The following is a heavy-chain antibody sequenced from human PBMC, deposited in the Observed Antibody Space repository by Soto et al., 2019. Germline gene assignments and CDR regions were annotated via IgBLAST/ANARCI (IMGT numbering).Heavy chain of an antibody. CDR3: AKDRRNWNYLDY. D-gene: IGHD1-20*01. V-gene: IGHV3-30*18. J-gene: IGHJ4*02. Sequence: PGGSLRLSCAASGFTFSSYGMHWVRQAPGKGLEGVAVISDDGSNKYYADSVKGRVTISKDNSKNTLYLQMNSLRAEDMAVYYCAKDRRNWNYLDYWGQGTLVTVSS. CDR2: ISDDGSNK. CDR1: GFTFSSYG.